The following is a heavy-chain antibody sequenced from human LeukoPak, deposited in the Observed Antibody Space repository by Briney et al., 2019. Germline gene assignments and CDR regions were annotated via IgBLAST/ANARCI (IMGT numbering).Heavy chain of an antibody. V-gene: IGHV1-18*01. CDR3: ARDPLYALDI. Sequence: ASVKVSCKASGYSFTSYGISWVRRAPGQGLEWTGWISADNGKTNYAQNLQGRVTVTTDTSTSTAYMELRTLRSDDTAVYYCARDPLYALDIWGQGTMVTVSS. J-gene: IGHJ3*02. CDR1: GYSFTSYG. CDR2: ISADNGKT.